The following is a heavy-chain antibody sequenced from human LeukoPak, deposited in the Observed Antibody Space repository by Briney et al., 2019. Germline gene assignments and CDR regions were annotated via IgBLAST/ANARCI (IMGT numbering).Heavy chain of an antibody. D-gene: IGHD5-12*01. V-gene: IGHV1-2*02. Sequence: GASVTVSFKASGHTCTVYYKSWERQAPGQGLEWMGWINPHSGDTNYAQKFQGRVTMTRDTSTSTAYMEVSRLRSDDTAVYYCAKDMRSRGYSGYDCFDYWGQGTLVTVSS. J-gene: IGHJ4*02. CDR2: INPHSGDT. CDR3: AKDMRSRGYSGYDCFDY. CDR1: GHTCTVYY.